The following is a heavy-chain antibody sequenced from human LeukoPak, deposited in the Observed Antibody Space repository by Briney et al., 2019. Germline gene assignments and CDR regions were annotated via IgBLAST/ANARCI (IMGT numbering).Heavy chain of an antibody. CDR2: ISYDGSNK. Sequence: GGSLRLSRAASGFTFSSYGMHWVRQAPGKGLEWVAVISYDGSNKYYADSVKGRFTISRDNSKNTLYLQMNSLRAEDTAVYYCAKVEGYCSGGSCYSHLDYWGQGTLVTVSS. CDR1: GFTFSSYG. D-gene: IGHD2-15*01. CDR3: AKVEGYCSGGSCYSHLDY. J-gene: IGHJ4*02. V-gene: IGHV3-30*18.